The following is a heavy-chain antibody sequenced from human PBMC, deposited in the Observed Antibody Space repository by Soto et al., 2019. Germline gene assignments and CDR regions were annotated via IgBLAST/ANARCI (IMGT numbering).Heavy chain of an antibody. D-gene: IGHD6-13*01. J-gene: IGHJ6*02. CDR2: IYPGDSDT. V-gene: IGHV5-51*01. Sequence: GETLKISCKGSGYNFASYWIGWVRQMPGKGLEWMGIIYPGDSDTRYSPSFQGQVTISADKSISTAYLQWSSLKASDTAMYYCARHLPYSSSLYGMDVWGQGTTVTVSS. CDR3: ARHLPYSSSLYGMDV. CDR1: GYNFASYW.